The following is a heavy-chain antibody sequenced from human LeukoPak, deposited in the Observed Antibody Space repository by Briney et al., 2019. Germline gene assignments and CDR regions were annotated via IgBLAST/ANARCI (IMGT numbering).Heavy chain of an antibody. D-gene: IGHD2-2*01. CDR2: INSDGGWT. CDR1: GNYW. J-gene: IGHJ4*02. CDR3: VSFYETY. V-gene: IGHV3-74*01. Sequence: GGSLRLSCAASGNYWMHWVRQAPGKGLVWVSHINSDGGWTSYADSVKGRFTISKDNAKNTVYLQMNNLRAEDTAVYYCVSFYETYWGRGTLVTVSS.